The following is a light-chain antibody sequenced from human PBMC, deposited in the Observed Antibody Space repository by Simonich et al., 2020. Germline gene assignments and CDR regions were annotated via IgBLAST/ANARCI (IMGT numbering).Light chain of an antibody. J-gene: IGLJ2*01. Sequence: SYVLTQPPSVSVAPGKTARITWGGNNIGSKSVNWYQQKPGQAPVLVVYDYSDRPSGIPERCSGSNSGNTATLTISRVEAGDEADYYCQVWDSSSDHPVFGGGTKLTVL. CDR1: NIGSKS. V-gene: IGLV3-21*03. CDR2: DYS. CDR3: QVWDSSSDHPV.